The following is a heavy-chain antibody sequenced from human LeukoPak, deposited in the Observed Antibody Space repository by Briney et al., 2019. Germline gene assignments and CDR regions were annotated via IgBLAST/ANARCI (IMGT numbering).Heavy chain of an antibody. CDR2: INHSGST. J-gene: IGHJ5*02. CDR1: GGSFSGYY. D-gene: IGHD3-10*01. CDR3: ARDALWFGDGWFDP. Sequence: SETLSLTCAVYGGSFSGYYWSWIRQPPGKGLEWIGEINHSGSTNYNPSLKSRVTISVDTSKNQFSLKLSSVTAADTAVYYCARDALWFGDGWFDPWGQGTLVTVSS. V-gene: IGHV4-34*01.